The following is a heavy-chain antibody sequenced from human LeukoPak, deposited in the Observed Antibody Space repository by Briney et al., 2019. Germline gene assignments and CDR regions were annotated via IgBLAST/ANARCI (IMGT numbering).Heavy chain of an antibody. Sequence: ASVKVSCKASGYSFTSYYMHWVRQAPGQGLEWMAIINPSGGSTNYAQKFQGRVTMTRDTSISTAYMELSRLRSDDTAVYYCARVLAARYCTNGVCSNFDYWGQGTLVTVSS. CDR3: ARVLAARYCTNGVCSNFDY. V-gene: IGHV1-46*01. D-gene: IGHD2-8*01. J-gene: IGHJ4*02. CDR1: GYSFTSYY. CDR2: INPSGGST.